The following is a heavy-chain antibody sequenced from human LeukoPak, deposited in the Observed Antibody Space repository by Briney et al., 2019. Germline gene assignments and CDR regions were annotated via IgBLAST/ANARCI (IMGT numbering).Heavy chain of an antibody. J-gene: IGHJ3*02. CDR1: GVTFSSYA. V-gene: IGHV1-69*04. CDR3: ARDKGSYGGNSGAFDI. CDR2: IIPIFGIA. Sequence: SVKVSCKASGVTFSSYAISWVRQAPGQGLEWMGRIIPIFGIANYAQKFKGRVTITADKSTSTAYMELSSLRSEDTAVYYCARDKGSYGGNSGAFDIWGQGTMVTVSS. D-gene: IGHD4-23*01.